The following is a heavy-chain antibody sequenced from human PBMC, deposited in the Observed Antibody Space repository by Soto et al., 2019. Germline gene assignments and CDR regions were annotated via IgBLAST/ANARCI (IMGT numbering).Heavy chain of an antibody. V-gene: IGHV4-34*01. CDR1: GGSVNGYY. CDR3: ATRITVFGLLIPPFDP. CDR2: INHTGGT. J-gene: IGHJ5*02. Sequence: PSETLSLTCAVYGGSVNGYYWNWIRQPPGKGLECIGEINHTGGTHYNPSLKSRVTMSVDTSRNQFSLRLSSVTAADTAIYYCATRITVFGLLIPPFDPWGQGTQVTVS. D-gene: IGHD3-3*01.